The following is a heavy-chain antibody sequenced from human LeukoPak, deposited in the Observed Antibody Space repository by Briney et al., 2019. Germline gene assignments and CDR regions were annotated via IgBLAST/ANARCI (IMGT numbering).Heavy chain of an antibody. Sequence: SETLSLTCTVSGGSISSSSYYWGWIRQPPGKGLEWLGSIYFSGSTYYNPSLKSRVTISVDTSKNQFSLRLSSVTAADTAVYYCARLLRWVYYFDYWGQGTLVTVSS. CDR1: GGSISSSSYY. J-gene: IGHJ4*02. V-gene: IGHV4-39*01. CDR3: ARLLRWVYYFDY. CDR2: IYFSGST. D-gene: IGHD6-13*01.